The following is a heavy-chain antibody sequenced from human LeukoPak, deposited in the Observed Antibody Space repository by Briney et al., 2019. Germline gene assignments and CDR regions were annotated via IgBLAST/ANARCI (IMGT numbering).Heavy chain of an antibody. J-gene: IGHJ5*02. CDR1: GFTFSSYW. CDR2: INTDGSST. CDR3: AKWASSWYGDWFDP. V-gene: IGHV3-74*01. Sequence: GGSLRLSCAASGFTFSSYWMHWDRQAPGKGLVRVSRINTDGSSTSYADSVKGRFTISRDNAKNTLYLQMNSLRAEDTAVYYCAKWASSWYGDWFDPWGQGTLVTVSS. D-gene: IGHD6-13*01.